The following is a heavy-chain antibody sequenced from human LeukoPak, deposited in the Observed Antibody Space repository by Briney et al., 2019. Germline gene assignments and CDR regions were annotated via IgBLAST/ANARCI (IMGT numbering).Heavy chain of an antibody. CDR2: INPSGGRT. J-gene: IGHJ4*02. Sequence: ASVKVSCKASGYTFTGYYMHWVRQAPGQGLEWMGIINPSGGRTSYAQKFQGRVTMTRDTATSTVYMELSSLRSEDTAVYYCARDQRYYDSSGQLDYWGQGTLVTVSS. CDR3: ARDQRYYDSSGQLDY. CDR1: GYTFTGYY. D-gene: IGHD3-22*01. V-gene: IGHV1-46*01.